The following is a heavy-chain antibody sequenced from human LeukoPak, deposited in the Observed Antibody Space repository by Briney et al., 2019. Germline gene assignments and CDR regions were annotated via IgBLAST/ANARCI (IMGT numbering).Heavy chain of an antibody. V-gene: IGHV3-23*01. Sequence: PGGSLRLSCAASGFTFSTYAMSWVRQAPGKGLEWVSSIRPSGDGSTYYSQSVQGRFKIYRDDSRDTLYLQMDSLRVDDTAVYYCAKGLAWSSSAYPVDGGYWGLGTLVTVSS. CDR2: IRPSGDGST. CDR1: GFTFSTYA. D-gene: IGHD6-13*01. CDR3: AKGLAWSSSAYPVDGGY. J-gene: IGHJ4*02.